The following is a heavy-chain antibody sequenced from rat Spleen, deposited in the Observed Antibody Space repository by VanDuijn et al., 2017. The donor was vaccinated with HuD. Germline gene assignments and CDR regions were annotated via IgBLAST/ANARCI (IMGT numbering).Heavy chain of an antibody. CDR3: ARRDESFDY. CDR2: ISSSSSYI. V-gene: IGHV5-34*01. Sequence: EVQLVESGGGLVQPGRSLKLSCLASGFTFSNYGMNWIRQAPGKGLEWVASISSSSSYIYYADTLKGRFTISRENAKNTLYLQMTSLRSEDTALYYCARRDESFDYWGQGVMVTVSS. J-gene: IGHJ2*01. CDR1: GFTFSNYG.